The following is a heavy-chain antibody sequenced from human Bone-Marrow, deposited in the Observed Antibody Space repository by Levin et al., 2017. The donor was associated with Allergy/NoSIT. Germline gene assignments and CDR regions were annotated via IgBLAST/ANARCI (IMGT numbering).Heavy chain of an antibody. D-gene: IGHD5-12*01. Sequence: PAASVKVSCKASGYTFTGYYMHWVRQAPGQGLEWMGRINPNSGGTNYAQKFQGRVTMTRDTSISTAYMELSRLRSDDTAVYYCASSVRGYSGPMGRLDYWGQGTLVTVSS. J-gene: IGHJ4*02. CDR3: ASSVRGYSGPMGRLDY. CDR1: GYTFTGYY. CDR2: INPNSGGT. V-gene: IGHV1-2*06.